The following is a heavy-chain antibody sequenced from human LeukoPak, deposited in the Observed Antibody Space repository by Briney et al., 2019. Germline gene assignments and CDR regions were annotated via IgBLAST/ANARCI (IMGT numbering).Heavy chain of an antibody. CDR1: GFTLSTYE. CDR3: AKGDCGGDCSFPYY. D-gene: IGHD2-21*02. CDR2: ISSSGHTK. Sequence: GGSLRLSCTASGFTLSTYEMNWVRQAPGKGPEWVSYISSSGHTKYYADSVKGRFTISRDNSKNSLYLQMNSLRAEDTAVYYCAKGDCGGDCSFPYYWGQGTLVTVSS. V-gene: IGHV3-48*03. J-gene: IGHJ4*02.